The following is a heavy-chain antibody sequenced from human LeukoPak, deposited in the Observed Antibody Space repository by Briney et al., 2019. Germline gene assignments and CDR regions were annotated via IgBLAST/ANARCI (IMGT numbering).Heavy chain of an antibody. J-gene: IGHJ4*02. Sequence: GGSLRLSCAASGFTVSSKYMSWVRQAPGKGLEWVSVIYTGGDTYYADSVKGRFTISRDNSKNTLYLQMNSLRAEDTAVYYCAAGNYELSLAFDYWGQGTLVTVSS. D-gene: IGHD3-22*01. CDR2: IYTGGDT. CDR3: AAGNYELSLAFDY. CDR1: GFTVSSKY. V-gene: IGHV3-53*01.